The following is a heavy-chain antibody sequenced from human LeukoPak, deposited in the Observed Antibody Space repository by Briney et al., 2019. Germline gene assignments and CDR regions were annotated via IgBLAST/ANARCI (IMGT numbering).Heavy chain of an antibody. D-gene: IGHD6-19*01. CDR2: IYYSGST. V-gene: IGHV4-59*08. CDR1: GGSISSYY. Sequence: PSETLSLTCTVSGGSISSYYWSWIRQPPGKGLEWIGYIYYSGSTNYNPSLKSRVTISVDTSKDQFSLNLSSVTAADTAVYYCARHRYSSGWYPYYFDHWGQGTLVTVSS. J-gene: IGHJ4*02. CDR3: ARHRYSSGWYPYYFDH.